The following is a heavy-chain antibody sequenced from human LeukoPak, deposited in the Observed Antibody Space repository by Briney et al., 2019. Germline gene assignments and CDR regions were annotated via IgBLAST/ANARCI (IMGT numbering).Heavy chain of an antibody. V-gene: IGHV4-4*07. J-gene: IGHJ5*02. CDR1: GGSISSYY. CDR2: IYTSGST. CDR3: ARDHADYGDDILDWFDP. D-gene: IGHD4-17*01. Sequence: SETLSLTCTVSGGSISSYYWSWIRQPAGKGLEWIGRIYTSGSTNYNPSLTSRVTISVDTSKNQFSLKLSSVTTADTAVYYCARDHADYGDDILDWFDPWGQGTLVTVSS.